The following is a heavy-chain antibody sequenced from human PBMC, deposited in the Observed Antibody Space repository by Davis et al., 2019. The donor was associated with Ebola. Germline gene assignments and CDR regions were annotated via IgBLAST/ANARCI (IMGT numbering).Heavy chain of an antibody. CDR1: GYTLTELS. CDR2: ISGYNGNT. V-gene: IGHV1-18*01. D-gene: IGHD3-10*01. Sequence: AASVKVSCKVSGYTLTELSMHWVRQAPGQGLEWMGWISGYNGNTNYAQKVQGRVTMTTDTSTSTAYMELRSLRSDDTAVYYCARGITMIRGEGWFDPWGQGTQVTVSS. J-gene: IGHJ5*02. CDR3: ARGITMIRGEGWFDP.